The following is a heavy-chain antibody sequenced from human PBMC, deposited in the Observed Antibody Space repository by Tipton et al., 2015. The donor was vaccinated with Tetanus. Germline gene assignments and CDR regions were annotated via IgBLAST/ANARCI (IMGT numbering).Heavy chain of an antibody. J-gene: IGHJ4*02. CDR3: ASPKAALDYGEKFDY. D-gene: IGHD4-17*01. Sequence: QSGPEVKKPGSSVKVSCKASGGTFSSYAISWVRQAPGQGLEWMGGIIPIFGTANYAQKFQGRVTITADESTSTAYMELSSLRSEDTAVYYCASPKAALDYGEKFDYWGQGTPVTVSS. CDR1: GGTFSSYA. CDR2: IIPIFGTA. V-gene: IGHV1-69*01.